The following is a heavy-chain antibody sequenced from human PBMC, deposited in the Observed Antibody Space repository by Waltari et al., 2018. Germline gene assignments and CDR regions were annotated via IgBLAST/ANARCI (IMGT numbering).Heavy chain of an antibody. CDR1: GYTFTRYF. Sequence: QVQLVQSGTEVKKPGASVKVSCKASGYTFTRYFLHWVRQAPGRGLEWMGWFNPNNGGTYSAQKFQGRLAMTSDTAISTAYMVVSNLRSDDTATYYCSRVPLLLPGPNYFDHWGQGSLVTVSS. V-gene: IGHV1-2*02. CDR3: SRVPLLLPGPNYFDH. J-gene: IGHJ4*02. CDR2: FNPNNGGT.